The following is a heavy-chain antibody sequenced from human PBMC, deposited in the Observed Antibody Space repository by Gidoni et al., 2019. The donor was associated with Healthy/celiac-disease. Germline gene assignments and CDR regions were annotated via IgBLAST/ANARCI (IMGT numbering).Heavy chain of an antibody. J-gene: IGHJ6*02. D-gene: IGHD3-3*01. CDR1: GFTFDDYT. CDR3: AKDLPKYYDLWSGLGYGMDV. CDR2: ISWDGGST. Sequence: EVQLVESGGVVVQPGGSLRLSCAASGFTFDDYTMHWVRQAPGKGLEWVSLISWDGGSTYYADSVKGRFTISRDNSKNSLYLQMNSLRTEDTALYYCAKDLPKYYDLWSGLGYGMDVWGQGTTVTVSS. V-gene: IGHV3-43*01.